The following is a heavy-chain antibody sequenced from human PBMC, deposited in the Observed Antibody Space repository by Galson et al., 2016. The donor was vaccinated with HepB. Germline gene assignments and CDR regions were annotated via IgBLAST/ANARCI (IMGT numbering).Heavy chain of an antibody. V-gene: IGHV4-39*06. CDR1: GDSVTNSPFH. D-gene: IGHD6-19*01. J-gene: IGHJ4*02. CDR2: ISYSGSA. Sequence: SETLSLTCTVSGDSVTNSPFHWAWIRQPAGKGLEWIGTISYSGSAYYNSSLKSRLSISIDPSNNQFPLMLSSVTAADTAMYFCARASGIEPYTRGWYFFDSWGQGILVTVSS. CDR3: ARASGIEPYTRGWYFFDS.